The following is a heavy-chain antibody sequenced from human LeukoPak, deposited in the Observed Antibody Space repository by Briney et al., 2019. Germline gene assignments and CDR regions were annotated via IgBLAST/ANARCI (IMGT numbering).Heavy chain of an antibody. CDR2: ISWNGGVI. CDR1: GFTFDDYA. Sequence: GGSLRLSCAASGFTFDDYAMHWVRQAPGKGLEWVSGISWNGGVIGYAGSVKGRFTISRDNAKNSLYLQMDSLRAGDTAFYYCTKGSQSTGGRFDPWGQGTLVIVSS. CDR3: TKGSQSTGGRFDP. D-gene: IGHD1-1*01. V-gene: IGHV3-9*01. J-gene: IGHJ5*02.